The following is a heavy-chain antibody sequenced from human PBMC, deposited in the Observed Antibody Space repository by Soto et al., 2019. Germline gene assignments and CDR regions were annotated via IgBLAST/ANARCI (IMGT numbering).Heavy chain of an antibody. Sequence: ASVKVSCKASGYTFTSYYMHWVRQAPGQGLEWMGIINPSGGSTSYAQKFQGRVTMTRDTSTSTVYMELSSLRSVDTAVYYCARDLEYSSSWYERENYFDYWGQGTLVTAPQ. CDR3: ARDLEYSSSWYERENYFDY. D-gene: IGHD6-13*01. CDR1: GYTFTSYY. J-gene: IGHJ4*02. V-gene: IGHV1-46*01. CDR2: INPSGGST.